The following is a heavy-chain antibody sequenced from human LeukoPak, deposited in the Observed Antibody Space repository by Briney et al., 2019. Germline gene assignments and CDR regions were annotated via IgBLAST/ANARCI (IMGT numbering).Heavy chain of an antibody. CDR1: GYSFTSYW. J-gene: IGHJ4*02. V-gene: IGHV5-51*01. Sequence: GESLKISCKGSGYSFTSYWIAWVRQMPGKGLEWMGIIYPGDSDTRYSPSFQGQVTTSADKSISTAYLQWSSLKASDTAMYYCAKRSIAATNTYYFDYWGQGTLVTVSS. CDR2: IYPGDSDT. CDR3: AKRSIAATNTYYFDY. D-gene: IGHD6-13*01.